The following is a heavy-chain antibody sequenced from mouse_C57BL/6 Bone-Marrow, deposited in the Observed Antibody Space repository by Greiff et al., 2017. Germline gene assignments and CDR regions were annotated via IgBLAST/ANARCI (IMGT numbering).Heavy chain of an antibody. CDR2: IRNKANGYTT. Sequence: EVMLVESGGGLVQPGGSLSLSCAASGFTFTDYYMSWVRQPPGKALEWLGFIRNKANGYTTDYSASVKGRFTIARDNSQIILYLQMNALRAEYMATYYCARSLTVFYNWGQGTTLTVSS. D-gene: IGHD4-1*01. V-gene: IGHV7-3*01. CDR1: GFTFTDYY. J-gene: IGHJ2*01. CDR3: ARSLTVFYN.